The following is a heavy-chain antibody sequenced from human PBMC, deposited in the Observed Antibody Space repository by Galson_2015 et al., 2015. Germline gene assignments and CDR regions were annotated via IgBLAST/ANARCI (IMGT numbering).Heavy chain of an antibody. V-gene: IGHV1-46*01. CDR3: ARANYGSGSRAYYYGMDV. Sequence: SVKVSCKASGYTLTSYYMHWVRQAPGQGLEWMGIINPSGGSTSYAQKFQGRVTMTRDTSTSTVYMELSSLRSEDTAVYYCARANYGSGSRAYYYGMDVWGQGTTVTVSS. D-gene: IGHD3-10*01. CDR2: INPSGGST. J-gene: IGHJ6*02. CDR1: GYTLTSYY.